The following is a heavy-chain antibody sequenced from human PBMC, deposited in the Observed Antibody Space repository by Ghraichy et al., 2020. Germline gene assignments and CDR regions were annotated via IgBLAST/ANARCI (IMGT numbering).Heavy chain of an antibody. CDR1: GFTFSSYA. CDR3: AKEPPLITVSPD. D-gene: IGHD4-17*01. J-gene: IGHJ4*02. Sequence: WGSLRLSCSGSGFTFSSYAMSWVRQAPGKGLEWVSGINGGGGITDYADSVKGRFIISRDNSKNTLYLQINSLRAEDTAVYYCAKEPPLITVSPDWGQGTPVTVAS. V-gene: IGHV3-23*01. CDR2: INGGGGIT.